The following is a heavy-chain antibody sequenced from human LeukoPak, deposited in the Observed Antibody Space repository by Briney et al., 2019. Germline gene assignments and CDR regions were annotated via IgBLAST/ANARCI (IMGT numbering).Heavy chain of an antibody. CDR2: IYYSGST. CDR1: GGSISSSSYY. V-gene: IGHV4-39*01. J-gene: IGHJ4*02. Sequence: SETLSLTCTVSGGSISSSSYYWGWIRQPPGKGLEWIGSIYYSGSTYYNPSLKSRLTISVDTSKNQFSLKLSSVTAADTAVYYCASIQVVAVAATLNYWGQGTLVTVSS. D-gene: IGHD2-15*01. CDR3: ASIQVVAVAATLNY.